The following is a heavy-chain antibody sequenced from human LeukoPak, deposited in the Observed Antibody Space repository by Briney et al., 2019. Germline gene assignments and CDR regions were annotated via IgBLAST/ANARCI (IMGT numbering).Heavy chain of an antibody. J-gene: IGHJ4*02. Sequence: ASVKVSCKASGYTFTSYGISWVRQAPGQGLEWMGWINPNSGGTNYAQKFQGRVTMTRDTSISTAYMELSRLRPDDTAVYYCARAAGNTYGSGSYYGDYWGQGTLVTVSS. D-gene: IGHD3-10*01. CDR2: INPNSGGT. V-gene: IGHV1-2*02. CDR3: ARAAGNTYGSGSYYGDY. CDR1: GYTFTSYG.